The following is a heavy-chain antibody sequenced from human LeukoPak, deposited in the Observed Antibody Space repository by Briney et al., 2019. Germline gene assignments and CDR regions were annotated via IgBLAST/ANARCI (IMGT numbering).Heavy chain of an antibody. CDR3: ARSRIVRAGNFDY. V-gene: IGHV1-2*02. Sequence: AASVKVSCKASGYTFTGYYMHWVRQAPGQGLQWMGWINPNSGGTNYAQKFQGRVTMTRDTSISTAYMELSRLRSDDTAVYYCARSRIVRAGNFDYWGQGTLVTVSS. CDR2: INPNSGGT. J-gene: IGHJ4*02. CDR1: GYTFTGYY. D-gene: IGHD2-8*01.